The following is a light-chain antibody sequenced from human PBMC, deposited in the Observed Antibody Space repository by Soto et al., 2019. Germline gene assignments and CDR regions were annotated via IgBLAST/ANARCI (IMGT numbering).Light chain of an antibody. V-gene: IGKV1-39*01. Sequence: DIQMTQSPSSLSASVGDRVTITCRASQTISKYLNWYQHKPGKGPKLLIYGASTLQSGVPSRFSGSGSGTDFTLTISSLQPEDVATHYCQQSNSIPPWTFGLGTKVEVK. CDR3: QQSNSIPPWT. J-gene: IGKJ1*01. CDR1: QTISKY. CDR2: GAS.